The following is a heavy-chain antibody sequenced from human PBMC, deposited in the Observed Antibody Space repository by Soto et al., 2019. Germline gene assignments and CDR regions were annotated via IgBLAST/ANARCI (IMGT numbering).Heavy chain of an antibody. Sequence: QVQLVQSGAEVKKPGSSVKVSCKASGGTFSTYTITWVRQAPGQGLEWMGRIIPIIGIINYAQKFQGRVTITEDKFTGTAYVELTRLRSDDTAVYYCAGDPDSHYNDSHASSYPWGPVTLVTVSS. CDR1: GGTFSTYT. D-gene: IGHD3-22*01. J-gene: IGHJ5*02. CDR2: IIPIIGII. CDR3: AGDPDSHYNDSHASSYP. V-gene: IGHV1-69*08.